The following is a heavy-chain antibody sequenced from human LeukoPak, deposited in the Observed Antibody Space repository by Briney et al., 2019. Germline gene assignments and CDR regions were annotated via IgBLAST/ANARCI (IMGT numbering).Heavy chain of an antibody. J-gene: IGHJ6*02. CDR1: GFTSSSYS. V-gene: IGHV3-21*01. D-gene: IGHD2-2*01. CDR2: ISSSSSYI. Sequence: PGGSLRLSCAASGFTSSSYSMNWVRQAPGKGLEWVSSISSSSSYIYYADSVKGRFTISRDNAKNSLYLQMNSLRAEDTAVYYCAREFSSVPEVYYYGMDVWGQGTTVTVSS. CDR3: AREFSSVPEVYYYGMDV.